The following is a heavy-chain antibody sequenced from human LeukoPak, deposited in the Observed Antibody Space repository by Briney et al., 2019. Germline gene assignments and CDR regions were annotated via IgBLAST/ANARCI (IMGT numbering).Heavy chain of an antibody. CDR2: ISVHNDKT. Sequence: VNVSCKASGYTFSDYGITWVRQAPGQGLEWMGWISVHNDKTKYPQKFQGRVTMTTDTSTNTAYMELRSLRSDDTAVYYCARDSSAWSPYYMDVLGKGTTVTVSS. J-gene: IGHJ6*03. CDR1: GYTFSDYG. D-gene: IGHD6-19*01. V-gene: IGHV1-18*01. CDR3: ARDSSAWSPYYMDV.